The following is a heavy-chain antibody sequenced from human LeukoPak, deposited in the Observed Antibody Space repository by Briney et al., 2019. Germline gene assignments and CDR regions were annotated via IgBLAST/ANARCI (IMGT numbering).Heavy chain of an antibody. CDR3: ARGGALRGYFDY. D-gene: IGHD4-17*01. Sequence: SETLSLTCTVSGGSISSDYWSWIRQPAGKGLEWIGRIYTSGSTNYNPSLKSRVTMSVDTSKNQFSLKLSSVTAADTAVYYCARGGALRGYFDYWGQGTLVTVSS. CDR2: IYTSGST. CDR1: GGSISSDY. J-gene: IGHJ4*02. V-gene: IGHV4-4*07.